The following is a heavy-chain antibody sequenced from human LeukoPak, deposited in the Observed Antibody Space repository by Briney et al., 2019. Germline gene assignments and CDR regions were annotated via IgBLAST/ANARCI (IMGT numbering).Heavy chain of an antibody. CDR1: GGSISSSSYY. CDR3: ARHVAAAGRAPFDY. Sequence: SETLSLTCTVSGGSISSSSYYWGWIRQPPGKGLEWIGRIYYSGSTYYNPSLKSRVTISVDTSKNQFSLKLSSVTAADTAVYYCARHVAAAGRAPFDYWGQGTLVTVSS. V-gene: IGHV4-39*01. D-gene: IGHD6-13*01. J-gene: IGHJ4*02. CDR2: IYYSGST.